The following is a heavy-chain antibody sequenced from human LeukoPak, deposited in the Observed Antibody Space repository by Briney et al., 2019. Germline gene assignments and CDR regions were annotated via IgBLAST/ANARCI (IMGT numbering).Heavy chain of an antibody. J-gene: IGHJ4*02. V-gene: IGHV3-7*01. D-gene: IGHD2-15*01. CDR1: GFIFSGYW. CDR2: IDQDGSEK. CDR3: ARGPGSGHYFDY. Sequence: GGSLRLSCAASGFIFSGYWMSWVRQAPGKGLEWVANIDQDGSEKYYVDSVKGRFTISKDNAKNSLYLQMNSLRAEDTAVYYCARGPGSGHYFDYWGQGTLVTVSS.